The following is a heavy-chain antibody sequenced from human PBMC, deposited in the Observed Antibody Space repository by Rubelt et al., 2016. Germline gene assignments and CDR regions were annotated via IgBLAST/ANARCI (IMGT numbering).Heavy chain of an antibody. CDR3: ARVGRMLLYDY. Sequence: GQLVESGGGLVQPGGSLRLSCAASGFTFSSNSMNWVRQAPGKGLEWVGRIRQKANKYTTEYAASVRGRFTISREDSKNSVFLQMNSLKTEDTAVYFCARVGRMLLYDYWGQGTLVTVSS. J-gene: IGHJ4*02. CDR2: IRQKANKYTT. CDR1: GFTFSSNS. D-gene: IGHD2-15*01. V-gene: IGHV3-72*01.